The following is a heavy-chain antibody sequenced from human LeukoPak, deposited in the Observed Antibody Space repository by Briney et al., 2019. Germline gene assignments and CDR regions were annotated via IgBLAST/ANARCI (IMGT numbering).Heavy chain of an antibody. J-gene: IGHJ4*02. D-gene: IGHD3-3*01. CDR3: ARGIETDRVRYDFWSGAFDY. Sequence: SVKVSCKASGGTFGSYAISWVRQAPGQGLEWMGRIIPILGIANYAQKFQGRVTITADKSTSTAYMELSSLRSEDTAVYYCARGIETDRVRYDFWSGAFDYWGQGTLVTVSS. CDR2: IIPILGIA. V-gene: IGHV1-69*04. CDR1: GGTFGSYA.